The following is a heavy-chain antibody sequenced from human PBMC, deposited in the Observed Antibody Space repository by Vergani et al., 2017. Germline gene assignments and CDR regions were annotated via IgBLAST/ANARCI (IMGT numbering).Heavy chain of an antibody. Sequence: QLQLQESGPGLVKPSETLSLTCTVSGGSISSSSYYWGWIRQPPGKGLEWIGSIYYSGSTYYNPSLKSRVTISVDTSKNQFSLTLSSVTAADTAVYYCARGAGSSGWGYYYYYGMDVWGQGTTVTVSS. CDR1: GGSISSSSYY. J-gene: IGHJ6*02. V-gene: IGHV4-39*07. CDR2: IYYSGST. CDR3: ARGAGSSGWGYYYYYGMDV. D-gene: IGHD6-19*01.